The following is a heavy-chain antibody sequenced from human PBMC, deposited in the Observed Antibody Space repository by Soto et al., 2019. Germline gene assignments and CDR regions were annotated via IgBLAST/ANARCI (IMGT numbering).Heavy chain of an antibody. D-gene: IGHD4-17*01. J-gene: IGHJ2*01. CDR3: ARYQTYGGNPNWYFDL. V-gene: IGHV1-3*01. CDR2: INAGNGNT. Sequence: QVQLVQSGAEVKKPGASVKVSCKASGYTFTNHFMHWVRQAPGQRLEWMGWINAGNGNTMYSQRFQDRVTITRDTSATTAYMEVSILRSEDTAVYYCARYQTYGGNPNWYFDLWGRGTLVTVSS. CDR1: GYTFTNHF.